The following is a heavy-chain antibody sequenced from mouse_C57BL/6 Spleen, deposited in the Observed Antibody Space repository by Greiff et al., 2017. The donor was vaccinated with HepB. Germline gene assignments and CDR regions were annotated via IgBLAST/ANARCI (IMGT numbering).Heavy chain of an antibody. D-gene: IGHD1-1*01. Sequence: VQRVESGAELVRPGASVTLSCKASGYTFTDYEMHWVKQTPVHGLEWIGAIDPETGGTAYNQKFKGKAILTADKSSSTAYMELRSLTSEDSAVYYCTRRGLLYYFDYWGQGTTLTVSS. CDR3: TRRGLLYYFDY. V-gene: IGHV1-15*01. CDR2: IDPETGGT. J-gene: IGHJ2*01. CDR1: GYTFTDYE.